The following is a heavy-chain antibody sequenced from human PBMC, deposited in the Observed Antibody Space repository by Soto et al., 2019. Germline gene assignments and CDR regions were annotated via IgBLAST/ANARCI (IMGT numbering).Heavy chain of an antibody. D-gene: IGHD3-22*01. CDR2: IKTNGGAT. CDR3: ARLGSYFDGSPYPL. Sequence: ASVKVSCKASGYTFTGHDLHWVRQAPGQGLEWIGWIKTNGGATKYARKFQGRFTMTRDTSTTTAYLELHSLRSDDTAVYFCARLGSYFDGSPYPLWGQGTLVTVSS. V-gene: IGHV1-2*02. J-gene: IGHJ4*02. CDR1: GYTFTGHD.